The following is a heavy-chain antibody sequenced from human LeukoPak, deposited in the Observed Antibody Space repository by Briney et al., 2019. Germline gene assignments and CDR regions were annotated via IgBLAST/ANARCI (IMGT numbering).Heavy chain of an antibody. J-gene: IGHJ6*03. Sequence: SVKVSCKASGVTFSSYAISWVRQAPGQGLEWMGVIIPIFGTVNYAQKFQGRVTMTRNTSISTAYMELSSLRSEDTAVYYCARGSGSYFYYYYYMDVWGKGTTVTISS. CDR2: IIPIFGTV. V-gene: IGHV1-69*05. CDR3: ARGSGSYFYYYYYMDV. CDR1: GVTFSSYA. D-gene: IGHD3-10*01.